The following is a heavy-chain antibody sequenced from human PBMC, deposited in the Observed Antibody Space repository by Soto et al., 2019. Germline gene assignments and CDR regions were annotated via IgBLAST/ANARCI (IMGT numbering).Heavy chain of an antibody. J-gene: IGHJ5*02. V-gene: IGHV1-69*01. CDR1: GGTFSSYA. Sequence: QVQLVQSGAEVKKPGSSVKVSCKASGGTFSSYAISWVRQAPGQVLEWMGGIIPIFGTANYAQKFQGRVTITADESPSTAYMELSSLRSEDTAVYYCARGVAAAVISNWFDPWGQGTQVTVSS. CDR3: ARGVAAAVISNWFDP. D-gene: IGHD6-13*01. CDR2: IIPIFGTA.